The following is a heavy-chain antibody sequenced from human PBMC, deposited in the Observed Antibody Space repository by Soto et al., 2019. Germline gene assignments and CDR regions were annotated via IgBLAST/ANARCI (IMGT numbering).Heavy chain of an antibody. CDR3: ARAYSSGWFSYFNF. CDR1: GFSISTDSAA. Sequence: SQTLSLTCAISGFSISTDSAAWNWIRQSPSRGLEWLGRTYYRSGLSREYAVSVRGRITINPDTSKNQFSLQLNSVTPEDTAVYFCARAYSSGWFSYFNFWGQGTLVTVSS. CDR2: TYYRSGLSR. J-gene: IGHJ4*02. D-gene: IGHD6-19*01. V-gene: IGHV6-1*01.